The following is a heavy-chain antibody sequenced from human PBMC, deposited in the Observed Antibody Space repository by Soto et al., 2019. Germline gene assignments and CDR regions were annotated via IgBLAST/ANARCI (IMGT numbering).Heavy chain of an antibody. Sequence: SQPLSLTCTVSGASIRDYSWSWIRQHAGNGLECIGRIYASGNTNYNPSLKSRVTMSVDTSKNQFSLTLNSVTAADTAVYYCARESRSARSMVEHWGRGTLVTVSS. V-gene: IGHV4-4*07. CDR3: ARESRSARSMVEH. CDR1: GASIRDYS. CDR2: IYASGNT. J-gene: IGHJ4*02. D-gene: IGHD3-10*01.